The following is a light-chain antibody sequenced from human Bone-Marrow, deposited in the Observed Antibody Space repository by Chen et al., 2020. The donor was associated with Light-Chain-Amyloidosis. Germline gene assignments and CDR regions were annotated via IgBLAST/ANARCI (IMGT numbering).Light chain of an antibody. Sequence: QSALTQPASVSGSPGQSITISCNGTSGDVGTYNYVSWYQQHPGKAPKVMIYSVSNRPSGFSKRFSGSRSGNPASLTISGLQSEDEADYYFSSFTSSSSYVFGPGTKVTVL. CDR2: SVS. V-gene: IGLV2-14*03. J-gene: IGLJ1*01. CDR1: SGDVGTYNY. CDR3: SSFTSSSSYV.